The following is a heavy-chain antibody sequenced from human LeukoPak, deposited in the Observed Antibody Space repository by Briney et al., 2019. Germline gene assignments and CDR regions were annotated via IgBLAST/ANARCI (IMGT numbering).Heavy chain of an antibody. CDR2: ISGSGGST. CDR3: AKSQRHYDSSVDDY. D-gene: IGHD3-22*01. V-gene: IGHV3-23*01. CDR1: GFTFSSYA. J-gene: IGHJ4*02. Sequence: GGSLRLSCAASGFTFSSYAMSWVRQAPGKGLEWVSAISGSGGSTYYADSVKGRFTISRDNSKNTPYLQMNSLRAEDTAVYYCAKSQRHYDSSVDDYWGQGTLVTVSS.